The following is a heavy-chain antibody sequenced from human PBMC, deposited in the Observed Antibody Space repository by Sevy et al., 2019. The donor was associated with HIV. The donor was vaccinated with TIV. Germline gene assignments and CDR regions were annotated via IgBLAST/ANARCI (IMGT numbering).Heavy chain of an antibody. Sequence: GSLRLSCAASGFTFSSYSMNWVRQAPGKGLEWVSYISSSSSTIYYADSVKGRFTISRDNAKNSLYLQMNSLRDEDTAVYYCARRDIVVVPAAMTLERPYYYYYYMDVWGKGTTVTVSS. J-gene: IGHJ6*03. D-gene: IGHD2-2*01. CDR3: ARRDIVVVPAAMTLERPYYYYYYMDV. CDR2: ISSSSSTI. CDR1: GFTFSSYS. V-gene: IGHV3-48*02.